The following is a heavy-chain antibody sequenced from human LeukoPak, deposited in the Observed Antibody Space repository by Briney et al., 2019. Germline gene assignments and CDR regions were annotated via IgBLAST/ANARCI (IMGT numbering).Heavy chain of an antibody. Sequence: PSETLSLTCTVSGGSISSYYWSWIRQPPGKGLEWIAYIYYSGSTNYNPSLKSRVTISIDTSKNQFSLKLSSVTAADTAVYYCARGDGAYCSGGSCYGYMDVWGKGTTVTVSS. V-gene: IGHV4-59*01. J-gene: IGHJ6*03. CDR1: GGSISSYY. CDR3: ARGDGAYCSGGSCYGYMDV. CDR2: IYYSGST. D-gene: IGHD2-15*01.